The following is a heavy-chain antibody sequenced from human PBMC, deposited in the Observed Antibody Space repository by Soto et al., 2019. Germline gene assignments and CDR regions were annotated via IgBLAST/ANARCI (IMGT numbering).Heavy chain of an antibody. V-gene: IGHV3-23*01. D-gene: IGHD5-18*01. J-gene: IGHJ4*02. CDR2: ISGSPT. Sequence: GGSLRLSCVASGSTFSSDVMSLVRQAPGKGLEWFSSISGSPTYYADSVKGRFTISRDNAKNTVYLQMNGLSAEDTAVYYCLRGGAGNTYGQFDYWGQGTLVTVSS. CDR3: LRGGAGNTYGQFDY. CDR1: GSTFSSDV.